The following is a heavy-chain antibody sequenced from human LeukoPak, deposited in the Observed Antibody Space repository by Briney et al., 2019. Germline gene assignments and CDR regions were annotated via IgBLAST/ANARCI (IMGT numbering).Heavy chain of an antibody. J-gene: IGHJ4*02. CDR2: INPNSGGT. CDR1: GYTFTCYY. CDR3: ARDIGYCSSTSCQTDY. D-gene: IGHD2-2*01. Sequence: GASVKVSCKASGYTFTCYYMDWVRQAPGQGVEWMGWINPNSGGTNYAQKFQGRVTMTRDTSISTAYMELSRLRSDDTAVYYCARDIGYCSSTSCQTDYWGQGTLVTVSS. V-gene: IGHV1-2*02.